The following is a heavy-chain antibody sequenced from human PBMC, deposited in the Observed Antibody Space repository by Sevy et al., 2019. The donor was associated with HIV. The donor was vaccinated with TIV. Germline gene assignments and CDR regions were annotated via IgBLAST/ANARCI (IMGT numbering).Heavy chain of an antibody. Sequence: GGSLRLSCAASGFTFSSYSMNWVRQAPGKGLEWVSYISSSSSTIYYADSVKGRFTISRDNARNSLYLQMNSLRDEDTVVYYCARVLTDILTGYMDIVYGMDVWGQGTTVTVSS. D-gene: IGHD3-9*01. CDR1: GFTFSSYS. J-gene: IGHJ6*02. CDR2: ISSSSSTI. V-gene: IGHV3-48*02. CDR3: ARVLTDILTGYMDIVYGMDV.